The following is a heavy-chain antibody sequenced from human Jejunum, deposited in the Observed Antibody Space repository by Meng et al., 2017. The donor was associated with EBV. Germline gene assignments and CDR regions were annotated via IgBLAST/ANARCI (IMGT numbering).Heavy chain of an antibody. D-gene: IGHD3-10*01. J-gene: IGHJ4*02. V-gene: IGHV1-46*01. CDR2: ITPGTDAT. Sequence: QVLLVLSGAEVRRPGASVKVSCKASGYTFSNYNMHWVRQAPGQGLEWMGVITPGTDATTYAQKFQGRVTMTTDTSTSTLYLDLSSLRSEDTAIYFCARDAHYLSGSYWGYFDHWGQGTLVTVSS. CDR1: GYTFSNYN. CDR3: ARDAHYLSGSYWGYFDH.